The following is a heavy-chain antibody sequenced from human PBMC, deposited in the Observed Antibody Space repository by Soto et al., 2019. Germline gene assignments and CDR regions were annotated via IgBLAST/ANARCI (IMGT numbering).Heavy chain of an antibody. Sequence: QVHLVQSGAEVRKPGASVKVSCKASGYTFSSYAMHWVRQAPGQRLEWMGWINAGYGNTKSSQKFQDRVTISRDTSASTAYMELTSLRSEDTAVYYCARDTGDGTFDFWGQETLVTVSS. V-gene: IGHV1-3*01. CDR1: GYTFSSYA. D-gene: IGHD7-27*01. J-gene: IGHJ4*02. CDR2: INAGYGNT. CDR3: ARDTGDGTFDF.